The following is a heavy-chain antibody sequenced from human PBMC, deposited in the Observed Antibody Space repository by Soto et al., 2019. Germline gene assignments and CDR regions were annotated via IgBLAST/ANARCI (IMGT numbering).Heavy chain of an antibody. CDR3: ARDQWTPDHSRGWYGY. CDR2: ISGYNGNT. Sequence: ASVKVSCKASGYSFTSYGISWVRQAPGQGLEWMGWISGYNGNTKYAQKLQGRVTMTTDTSTSTAYMELRSLRSDDTAVYYCARDQWTPDHSRGWYGYWGQGXLVTSPQ. J-gene: IGHJ4*02. CDR1: GYSFTSYG. D-gene: IGHD6-19*01. V-gene: IGHV1-18*01.